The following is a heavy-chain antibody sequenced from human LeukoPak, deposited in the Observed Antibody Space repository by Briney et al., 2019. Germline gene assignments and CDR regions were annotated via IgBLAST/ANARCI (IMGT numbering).Heavy chain of an antibody. CDR1: GYTFTSYG. CDR2: ISAYNGNT. V-gene: IGHV1-18*01. J-gene: IGHJ5*02. Sequence: GASVNVSCKASGYTFTSYGISWVRQAPGQGLEWMGWISAYNGNTNYAQKLQGRVTMTTDTSTSTAYMELRSLRSDDTAVYYCARVCWARYYYDSSGTQNWFDPWGQGTLVTVSS. CDR3: ARVCWARYYYDSSGTQNWFDP. D-gene: IGHD3-22*01.